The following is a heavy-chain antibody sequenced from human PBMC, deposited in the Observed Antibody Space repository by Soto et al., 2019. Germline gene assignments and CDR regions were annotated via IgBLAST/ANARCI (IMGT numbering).Heavy chain of an antibody. CDR1: GGSISSSSYY. V-gene: IGHV4-39*01. D-gene: IGHD1-26*01. CDR3: GRQEGYSGSAAYFHH. Sequence: QLQLQESGPGLVKPSETLSLTCTVSGGSISSSSYYWGWLRQPPGKGLEWIGSIFYTGTTVYNPSLKSRVTITVDTSKNQFSLRLSSVTAADTAMYHCGRQEGYSGSAAYFHHWGQGTLVTVSS. J-gene: IGHJ1*01. CDR2: IFYTGTT.